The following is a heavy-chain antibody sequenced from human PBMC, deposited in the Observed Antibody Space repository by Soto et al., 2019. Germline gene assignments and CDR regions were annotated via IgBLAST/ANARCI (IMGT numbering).Heavy chain of an antibody. CDR3: ARDRHPDIVVVPAANFEVPDYYYYGMDV. Sequence: SEILSLTCTVPGASISSGGSYWCWIRQPPGKGLEGIGYIYNIGSTYYNPSLKSRVTISVDTSKNQCSLKLSSVTAADTAVYYCARDRHPDIVVVPAANFEVPDYYYYGMDVWGQGTTVTVSS. J-gene: IGHJ6*02. V-gene: IGHV4-30-4*08. D-gene: IGHD2-2*01. CDR2: IYNIGST. CDR1: GASISSGGSY.